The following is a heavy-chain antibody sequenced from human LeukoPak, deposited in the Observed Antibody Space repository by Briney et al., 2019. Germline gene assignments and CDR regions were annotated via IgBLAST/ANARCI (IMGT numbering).Heavy chain of an antibody. Sequence: ASVKVSCKASGYTFTGYYMHWVRQAPGQGLEWMGWINPNSGGTNYAQKFQGRVTMTRDTSTSTAYMELSRLRSDDTAVYYCARDAGLAVADPRDYWGQGTLVTVSS. CDR2: INPNSGGT. CDR3: ARDAGLAVADPRDY. D-gene: IGHD6-19*01. J-gene: IGHJ4*02. CDR1: GYTFTGYY. V-gene: IGHV1-2*02.